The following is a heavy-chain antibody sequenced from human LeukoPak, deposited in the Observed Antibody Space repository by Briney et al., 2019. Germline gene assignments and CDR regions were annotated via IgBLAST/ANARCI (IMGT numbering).Heavy chain of an antibody. CDR3: GRVDLGGPIKTAYDH. CDR1: GYTFTGYY. Sequence: ASVKVSCKASGYTFTGYYMHWVRQAPGQGLEWMGWINPNTGGTAYAQRFQDRVTITRDTSISTAYMELSRLRSYDTAVYYCGRVDLGGPIKTAYDHWGQGTLVTVSS. CDR2: INPNTGGT. D-gene: IGHD3-10*01. J-gene: IGHJ4*02. V-gene: IGHV1-2*02.